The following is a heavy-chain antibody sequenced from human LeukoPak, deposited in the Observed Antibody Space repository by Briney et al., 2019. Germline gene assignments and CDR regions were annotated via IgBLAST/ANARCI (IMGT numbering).Heavy chain of an antibody. Sequence: GGSLSLSCAGSGFTFSSFWMSWVRQAPGKRPEWVVNIKQDGRDTNYVDSVKGRFTISRDNSKNALYLQRNSLRAEDTAVYYCARDHEAVLDTWGQGTLVTVSS. CDR1: GFTFSSFW. D-gene: IGHD6-19*01. CDR2: IKQDGRDT. J-gene: IGHJ5*02. V-gene: IGHV3-7*01. CDR3: ARDHEAVLDT.